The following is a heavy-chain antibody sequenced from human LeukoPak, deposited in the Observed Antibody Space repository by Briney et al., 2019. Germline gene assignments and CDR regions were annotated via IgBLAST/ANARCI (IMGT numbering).Heavy chain of an antibody. CDR1: GFSFSNHY. Sequence: GGSLGLSCTASGFSFSNHYMRWIRQAPGKGLEWVANINEDGSNKWHLGSVKGRFTVSRDNARNSLYLQMNSLRVEDTAVYYCTRVIVAVPGYFDYFDFWGQGVLVTVSS. CDR3: TRVIVAVPGYFDYFDF. D-gene: IGHD6-19*01. J-gene: IGHJ4*02. CDR2: INEDGSNK. V-gene: IGHV3-7*01.